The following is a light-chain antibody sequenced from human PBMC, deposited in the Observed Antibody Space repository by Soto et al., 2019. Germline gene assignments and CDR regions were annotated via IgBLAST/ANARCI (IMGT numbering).Light chain of an antibody. V-gene: IGLV2-14*01. CDR3: SSHTSSSTRV. CDR1: SSDVGGYDY. J-gene: IGLJ1*01. Sequence: SVLTQPASVSGSPGQSITISCTGTSSDVGGYDYVSWFQQYPGKAPELMIYDVSNRPSGISNRFSGSKSGNTASLTISGLQAEDEADYYCSSHTSSSTRVFGSGTKVTVL. CDR2: DVS.